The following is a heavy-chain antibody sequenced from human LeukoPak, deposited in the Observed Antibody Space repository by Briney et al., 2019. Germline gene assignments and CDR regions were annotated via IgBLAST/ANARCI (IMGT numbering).Heavy chain of an antibody. D-gene: IGHD2-15*01. CDR2: ISGSGRSP. CDR1: GISFSTYA. J-gene: IGHJ4*02. CDR3: AKAPVTSCRGAFCYPFDY. V-gene: IGHV3-23*01. Sequence: PGGSLRLSCTASGISFSTYAMSWVRQTPGQGLEWVSAISGSGRSPYYAASVRGRFTISRDTSRSTLYLQMNSLRAEDAAVYYCAKAPVTSCRGAFCYPFDYWGQGTLVTVSS.